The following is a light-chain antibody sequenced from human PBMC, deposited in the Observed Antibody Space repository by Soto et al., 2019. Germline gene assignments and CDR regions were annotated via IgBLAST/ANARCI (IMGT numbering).Light chain of an antibody. V-gene: IGKV1-9*01. J-gene: IGKJ2*01. CDR3: QQLNSYPPT. CDR1: QGISSY. CDR2: AAS. Sequence: DIPLTQSPSFLSASVGDRVTITCRASQGISSYLAWYQQKPGKAPKLLIYAASTLQSGVPSRFSGSGSGTEFTLTSSSLQPEDFATYYCQQLNSYPPTFGQGTKLEIK.